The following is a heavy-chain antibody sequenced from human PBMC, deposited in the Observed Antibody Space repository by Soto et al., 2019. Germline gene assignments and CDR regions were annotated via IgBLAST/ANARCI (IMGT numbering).Heavy chain of an antibody. CDR1: GFTFSSYA. V-gene: IGHV3-23*01. Sequence: PGESLKISCAASGFTFSSYAMTWVRQAPGKGLEWVSGVSGTGGSAYYADSVKGRFTISRDKSTNTLYLHMNSLRAEDTAVYYCARASAYSEYDLEYWGQGTLVTVSS. CDR3: ARASAYSEYDLEY. J-gene: IGHJ4*02. CDR2: VSGTGGSA. D-gene: IGHD4-4*01.